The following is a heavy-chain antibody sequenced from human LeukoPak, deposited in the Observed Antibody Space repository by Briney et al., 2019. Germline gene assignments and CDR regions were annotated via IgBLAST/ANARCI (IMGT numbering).Heavy chain of an antibody. V-gene: IGHV1-69*04. CDR1: GGTFSSYA. CDR3: ARAVTMVRGVITSRGWSYFDY. D-gene: IGHD3-10*01. Sequence: SVKVSCKASGGTFSSYAISWVRQAPGQGLEWMGRIIPILGIANYAQKFQGRVTITADKSTSTAYMELSSLRSEDTAVYYCARAVTMVRGVITSRGWSYFDYWGQGTLVTVSS. CDR2: IIPILGIA. J-gene: IGHJ4*02.